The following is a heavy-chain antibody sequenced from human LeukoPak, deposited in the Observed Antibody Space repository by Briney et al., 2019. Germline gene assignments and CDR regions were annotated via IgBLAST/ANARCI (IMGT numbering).Heavy chain of an antibody. CDR2: VYYSGTT. V-gene: IGHV4-39*07. D-gene: IGHD6-19*01. CDR3: ARGTLYSGWSYYFDY. Sequence: PSETLSLTCTVSGGSISSNIYYWGWIRQPPGKALEWIGSVYYSGTTSYNPSLKSRVTISADMSKNHFSLRLSSVTAADTATYYCARGTLYSGWSYYFDYWGQGSQVTVSS. CDR1: GGSISSNIYY. J-gene: IGHJ4*02.